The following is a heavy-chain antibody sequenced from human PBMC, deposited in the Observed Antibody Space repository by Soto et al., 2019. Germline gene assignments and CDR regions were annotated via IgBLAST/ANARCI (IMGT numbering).Heavy chain of an antibody. D-gene: IGHD2-21*02. Sequence: VQLMQSGAEVKKPGSSVKVSCKASGGTFSSHSINWVRQAPGQGLECMGGIITLFGTSNYAQNFQGRVTITADQSTSTAYMELNSLTSDDTAVYYCAREVGYGDFSAALLDWGQGTLVTVSS. J-gene: IGHJ4*02. CDR2: IITLFGTS. V-gene: IGHV1-69*01. CDR1: GGTFSSHS. CDR3: AREVGYGDFSAALLD.